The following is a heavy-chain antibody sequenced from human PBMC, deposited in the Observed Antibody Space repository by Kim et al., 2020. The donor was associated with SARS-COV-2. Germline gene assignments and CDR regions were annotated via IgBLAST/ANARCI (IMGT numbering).Heavy chain of an antibody. CDR3: ARGDGQCSGLRRFDY. V-gene: IGHV3-7*01. J-gene: IGHJ4*01. Sequence: GGSLRLSCGGSGFIFSNFCMSWVRQAPGKGLEWLANIKPAGSETYFVDSVKGRLTISRDNAKNSLYLQMNSLRDEDTAVYYCARGDGQCSGLRRFDYWG. D-gene: IGHD2-21*02. CDR1: GFIFSNFC. CDR2: IKPAGSET.